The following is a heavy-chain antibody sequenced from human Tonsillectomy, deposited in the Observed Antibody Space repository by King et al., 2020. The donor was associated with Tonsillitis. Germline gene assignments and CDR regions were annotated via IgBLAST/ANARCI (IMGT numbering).Heavy chain of an antibody. D-gene: IGHD3-16*02. CDR1: GFTFSSYG. CDR2: IRYDGSNK. CDR3: AKDPYDYVCGGYRSYELFHY. Sequence: VQLVESGGGVVQPGGSLRLSCAASGFTFSSYGMHWVRQAPGKGLEWVAFIRYDGSNKYYADSVKGRFTISRDNSKNTLYLQMNSLRAEDTAVYYCAKDPYDYVCGGYRSYELFHYWGQGTLVTVSS. V-gene: IGHV3-30*02. J-gene: IGHJ4*02.